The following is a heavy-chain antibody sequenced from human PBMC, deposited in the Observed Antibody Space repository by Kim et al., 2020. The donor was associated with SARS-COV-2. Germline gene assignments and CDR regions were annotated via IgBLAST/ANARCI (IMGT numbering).Heavy chain of an antibody. CDR1: GFTFSSYS. J-gene: IGHJ6*02. V-gene: IGHV3-21*01. D-gene: IGHD3-10*01. CDR3: ASLIGAREFSYYYYYGMDV. Sequence: GGSLRLSCAASGFTFSSYSMNWVRQAPGKGLEWVSSISSSSSYIYYADSVKGRFTISRDNAKNSLYLQMNSLRAEDTAVYYCASLIGAREFSYYYYYGMDVWGQGTTVTVSS. CDR2: ISSSSSYI.